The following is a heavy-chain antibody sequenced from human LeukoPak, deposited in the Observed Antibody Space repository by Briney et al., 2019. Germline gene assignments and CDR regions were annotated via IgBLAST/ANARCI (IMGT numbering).Heavy chain of an antibody. CDR3: ARVTVGSRGSNSYYYYYMDV. CDR1: GGSISSSSYY. CDR2: IYYSGST. D-gene: IGHD1-20*01. J-gene: IGHJ6*03. V-gene: IGHV4-39*07. Sequence: SETPSLTCTVSGGSISSSSYYWGWIRQPPGKGLEWIGSIYYSGSTYYNPSLKSRVTISVDTSKNQFSLKLNSVTAADTAVYYCARVTVGSRGSNSYYYYYMDVGGKGTTVTIS.